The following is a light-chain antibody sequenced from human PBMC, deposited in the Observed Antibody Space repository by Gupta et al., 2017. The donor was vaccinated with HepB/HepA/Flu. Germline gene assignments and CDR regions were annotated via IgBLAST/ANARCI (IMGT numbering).Light chain of an antibody. CDR3: PQYSNYIT. Sequence: DIQMTQSPSTLSASIGDRVTITCRTSQTITTYLAWYQQKPGKAPKLLIYKASSLESGVPSRFSGSGSGTEFTLTISSLQPDDVATYYCPQYSNYITFGGGTTVEI. CDR2: KAS. V-gene: IGKV1-5*03. J-gene: IGKJ4*01. CDR1: QTITTY.